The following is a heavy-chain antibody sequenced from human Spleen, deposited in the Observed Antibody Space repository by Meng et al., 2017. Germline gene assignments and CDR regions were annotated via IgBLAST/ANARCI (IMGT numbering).Heavy chain of an antibody. J-gene: IGHJ1*01. D-gene: IGHD6-19*01. Sequence: GESLKISCVVSGFTFSSYAMHWVRQAPGKGLEWVAVISYDGSNKYYVDSVRGRFSISRDNSKNTVYLQMNSLRAEDTAIYYCARDGEAVAGDDAEYFQHWGQGTLVTVSS. V-gene: IGHV3-30*01. CDR2: ISYDGSNK. CDR3: ARDGEAVAGDDAEYFQH. CDR1: GFTFSSYA.